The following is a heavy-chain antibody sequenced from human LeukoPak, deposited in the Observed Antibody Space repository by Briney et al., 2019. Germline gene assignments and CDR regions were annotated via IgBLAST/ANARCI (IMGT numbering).Heavy chain of an antibody. CDR2: ISYDGSNK. CDR3: ARAYYDFWSGYPSYYYYYYMDV. D-gene: IGHD3-3*01. Sequence: GGSLRLSCAASGFTFSSYAMHWVRQAPGKGLEWVAVISYDGSNKYYADSVKGRFTISRDNSKNTLYLQMNSLRAEDTAVYYCARAYYDFWSGYPSYYYYYYMDVWGKGTTVTVSS. J-gene: IGHJ6*03. V-gene: IGHV3-30*04. CDR1: GFTFSSYA.